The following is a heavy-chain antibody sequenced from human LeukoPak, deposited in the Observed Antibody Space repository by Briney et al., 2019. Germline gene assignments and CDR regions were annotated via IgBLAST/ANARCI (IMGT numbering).Heavy chain of an antibody. J-gene: IGHJ4*02. CDR1: GFTFSTYI. D-gene: IGHD2-2*01. CDR2: ITSTSNYI. V-gene: IGHV3-21*01. CDR3: ARDGTHCSSSTCYLDY. Sequence: GGSLRLSCAASGFTFSTYIMNWVRQAPGKGLEWVSSITSTSNYIYYADSLKGRFTISRDNAKNSLYLQMNSLRAEDTAVYYCARDGTHCSSSTCYLDYWGQGTLVTVSS.